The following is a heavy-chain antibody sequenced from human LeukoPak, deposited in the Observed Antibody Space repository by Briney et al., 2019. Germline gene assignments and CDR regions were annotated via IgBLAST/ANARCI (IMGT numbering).Heavy chain of an antibody. CDR1: GFTFSNYA. CDR3: VKTRGDNFFDY. V-gene: IGHV3-23*01. Sequence: GGSLRLSCAASGFTFSNYAMSWVRQAPGKGLEWVSSIRGFDSITYYADSVKGRFTISRDISRNTLYLQMNSLRAEDTAVYYCVKTRGDNFFDYWGQETLVTVSS. CDR2: IRGFDSIT. D-gene: IGHD2-21*02. J-gene: IGHJ4*02.